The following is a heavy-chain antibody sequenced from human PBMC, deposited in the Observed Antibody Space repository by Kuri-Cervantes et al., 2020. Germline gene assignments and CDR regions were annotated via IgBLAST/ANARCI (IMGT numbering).Heavy chain of an antibody. CDR2: IVVGSGNT. Sequence: SVKVSCKASGFTFTSSAVQWVRQARGQRLEWIGWIVVGSGNTNYAQKFQERVTITRDMSTSTAYMELSSLRSEDTAVYYCAAADSGSYYYGMDVWGQGTTVTVSS. CDR3: AAADSGSYYYGMDV. J-gene: IGHJ6*02. CDR1: GFTFTSSA. V-gene: IGHV1-58*01. D-gene: IGHD1-26*01.